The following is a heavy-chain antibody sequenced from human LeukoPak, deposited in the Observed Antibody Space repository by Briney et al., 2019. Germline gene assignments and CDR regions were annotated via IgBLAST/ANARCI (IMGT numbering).Heavy chain of an antibody. Sequence: ASVKVSCKASGYTFTSYAMNWVRQAPGQGLEWMGWISAYNGNTNYAQKLQGRVTMTTDTSTSTAYMELRSLRSDDTAVYYCARGSPNCGGDCYSDYWGQGTLVTVSS. CDR3: ARGSPNCGGDCYSDY. V-gene: IGHV1-18*01. J-gene: IGHJ4*02. D-gene: IGHD2-21*02. CDR1: GYTFTSYA. CDR2: ISAYNGNT.